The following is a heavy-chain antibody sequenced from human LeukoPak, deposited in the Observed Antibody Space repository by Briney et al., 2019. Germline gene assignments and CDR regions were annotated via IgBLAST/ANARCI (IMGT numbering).Heavy chain of an antibody. D-gene: IGHD3-10*01. CDR1: GGSISSSSYY. J-gene: IGHJ4*02. Sequence: PSETLSLTCSVSGGSISSSSYYWGWIRHPPGKGLEWIGSIYHSGSTYYNPSLKSRVTMSVDTSKNHFSLKLSSVTAADTAVYYCTEGITMDYWGQGTLVTVSS. V-gene: IGHV4-39*07. CDR2: IYHSGST. CDR3: TEGITMDY.